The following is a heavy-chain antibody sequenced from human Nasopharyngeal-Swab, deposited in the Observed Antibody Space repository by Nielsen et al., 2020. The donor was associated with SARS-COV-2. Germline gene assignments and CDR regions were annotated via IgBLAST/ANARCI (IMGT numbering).Heavy chain of an antibody. Sequence: GGSLRLSCAASGFTFSNAWMSWVRQAPGKGLEWVGRIKSKTDGGTTDYAAPVKGRFTISRDDSKNTLYLQMNSLKTEDTAVYYCTRDERYYSVGSCYPTFDNWFDPWGQGTLVTVSS. CDR3: TRDERYYSVGSCYPTFDNWFDP. CDR1: GFTFSNAW. D-gene: IGHD2-15*01. J-gene: IGHJ5*02. V-gene: IGHV3-15*01. CDR2: IKSKTDGGTT.